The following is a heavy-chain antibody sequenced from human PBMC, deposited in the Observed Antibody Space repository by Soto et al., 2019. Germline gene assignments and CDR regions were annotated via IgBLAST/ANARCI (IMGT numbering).Heavy chain of an antibody. D-gene: IGHD3-22*01. CDR2: IDWDDDK. J-gene: IGHJ6*02. CDR3: TRVQGCHYATNGNYYGRPGHYGMDV. V-gene: IGHV2-70*01. CDR1: GFSLSTSGLC. Sequence: GSGPTLVNPTQTLTLTCTFSGFSLSTSGLCVSWIREPPGKALEWLALIDWDDDKYYSTSLKTRLTISMDTSKTQVVLTMTNMDPVDTATYYCTRVQGCHYATNGNYYGRPGHYGMDVWGQGTTVTVSS.